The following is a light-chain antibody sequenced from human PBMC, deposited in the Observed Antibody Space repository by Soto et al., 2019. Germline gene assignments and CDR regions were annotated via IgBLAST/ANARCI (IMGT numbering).Light chain of an antibody. CDR2: DAS. J-gene: IGKJ2*01. CDR1: QGINSA. CDR3: QQFNSYPRT. V-gene: IGKV1-13*02. Sequence: IQLTQSPPSLSASVGDRVTITCRASQGINSALAWYQQKPGKPPKLLIYDASSLESGVPSRFSGSGSGTDFTLTVSSLQPEDFATYYCQQFNSYPRTFGQGTELEI.